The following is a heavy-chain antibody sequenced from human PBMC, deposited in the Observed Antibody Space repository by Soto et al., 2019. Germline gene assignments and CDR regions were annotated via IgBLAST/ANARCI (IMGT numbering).Heavy chain of an antibody. CDR2: INHSGST. D-gene: IGHD3-10*01. CDR3: ARVSGIYYYGMDV. CDR1: EGSFSGYY. Sequence: PSETLSLTCAVYEGSFSGYYWSWIRQPPGKGLEWIGEINHSGSTNYNPSLKSRVTISVDTSKNQFSLKLSSVTAADTAVYYCARVSGIYYYGMDVWGQGTTVTGSS. J-gene: IGHJ6*02. V-gene: IGHV4-34*01.